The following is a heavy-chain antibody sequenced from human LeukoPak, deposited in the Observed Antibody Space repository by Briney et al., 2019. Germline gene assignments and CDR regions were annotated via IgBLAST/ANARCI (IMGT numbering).Heavy chain of an antibody. CDR1: GYTFTTYY. J-gene: IGHJ3*01. D-gene: IGHD2-21*02. V-gene: IGHV1-46*01. CDR2: INPSTGST. CDR3: ARDGCGGDCHDALDL. Sequence: ASVKVSCKASGYTFTTYYMHWVRQAPGQGLEWMGIINPSTGSTTYAQKFQGTVTMTREKSTSTVYMELSSLRSEDTALYYCARDGCGGDCHDALDLWGQGTMVTVSS.